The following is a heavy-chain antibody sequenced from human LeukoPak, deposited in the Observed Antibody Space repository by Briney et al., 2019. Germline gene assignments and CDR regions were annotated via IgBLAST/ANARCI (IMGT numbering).Heavy chain of an antibody. Sequence: SETLSLTCTVSGGSVSSYYWNWIRQPAGKGLEWIGRIHTSGSTKYNPSLKSRVTMSLDTSKNQFSLKLSSVTAADTAVYYCARHSYPPYDSSGYYINWFDPWGQGTLVTVSS. D-gene: IGHD3-22*01. CDR3: ARHSYPPYDSSGYYINWFDP. CDR1: GGSVSSYY. V-gene: IGHV4-4*07. J-gene: IGHJ5*02. CDR2: IHTSGST.